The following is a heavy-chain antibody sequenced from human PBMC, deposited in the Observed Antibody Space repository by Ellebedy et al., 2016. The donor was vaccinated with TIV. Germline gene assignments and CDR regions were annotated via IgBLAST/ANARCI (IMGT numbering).Heavy chain of an antibody. J-gene: IGHJ3*02. CDR1: GGSISSYY. D-gene: IGHD3-10*01. Sequence: MPSETLSLTCTVSGGSISSYYWSWIRQPPGKGLEWIGYIYYSGSTNYNPSLKSRVTISVDTSKNQFSLKLSSVTAADTAVYYCARDKLWFGDPAVAFDIWGQGTMVTVSS. V-gene: IGHV4-59*01. CDR3: ARDKLWFGDPAVAFDI. CDR2: IYYSGST.